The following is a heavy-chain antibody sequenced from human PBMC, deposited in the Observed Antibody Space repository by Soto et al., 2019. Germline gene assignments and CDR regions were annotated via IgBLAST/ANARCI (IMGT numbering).Heavy chain of an antibody. D-gene: IGHD3-16*01. V-gene: IGHV3-74*01. CDR3: ARAPAVYYDYIWGSYSDY. Sequence: GGSLRLSCAASGFTFSSYWMHWVRQAPGKGLVWVSRINSDGSSTSYADSVKGRFTISRDNAKNTLYLQMNSLRAEDTAVYYCARAPAVYYDYIWGSYSDYWGQGTLVTVSS. CDR2: INSDGSST. CDR1: GFTFSSYW. J-gene: IGHJ4*02.